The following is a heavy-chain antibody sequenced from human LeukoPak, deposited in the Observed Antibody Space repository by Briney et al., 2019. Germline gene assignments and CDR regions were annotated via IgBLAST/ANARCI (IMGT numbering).Heavy chain of an antibody. Sequence: GGSLRLSCVASGFTFSSTTMGWVRQAPGRGLERVSSITAIDGRTYYADSVRGRFTISRDNSKNTVYLQLNSLRAGDTAIYYCTKDRRGPAAGTWYFDSWGQGTLVTVPS. CDR1: GFTFSSTT. D-gene: IGHD6-13*01. CDR2: ITAIDGRT. J-gene: IGHJ4*02. V-gene: IGHV3-23*01. CDR3: TKDRRGPAAGTWYFDS.